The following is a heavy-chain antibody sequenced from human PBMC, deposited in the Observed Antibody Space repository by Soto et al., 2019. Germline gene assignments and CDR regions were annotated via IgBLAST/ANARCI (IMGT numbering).Heavy chain of an antibody. D-gene: IGHD4-17*01. J-gene: IGHJ5*02. CDR3: AKDLQHNTVTTCGS. V-gene: IGHV3-30*18. CDR1: GFTFSSYG. Sequence: QVQLVESGGGVVQPGRSLRLSCAASGFTFSSYGMHWVRQAPGKGLEWVAVISYHGNDKYYADSVKGRITISRDNFKSTLYLQMSSLRAEDTPTYFCAKDLQHNTVTTCGSWGQGTPVTVSS. CDR2: ISYHGNDK.